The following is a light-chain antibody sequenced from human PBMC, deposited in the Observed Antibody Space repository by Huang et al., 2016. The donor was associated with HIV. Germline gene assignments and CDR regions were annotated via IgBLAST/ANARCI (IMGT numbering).Light chain of an antibody. J-gene: IGKJ2*01. CDR3: QQYNNRYT. CDR2: GAS. CDR1: QSVSSN. V-gene: IGKV3-15*01. Sequence: IVMTQSPGTLSVSPGVRATLSCRASQSVSSNLAWYQQKSGQAPRLLIYGASTRATGIPARFSGSGSGTEFTLTISSLQSEDFAVYYCQQYNNRYTFGPGTKLEIK.